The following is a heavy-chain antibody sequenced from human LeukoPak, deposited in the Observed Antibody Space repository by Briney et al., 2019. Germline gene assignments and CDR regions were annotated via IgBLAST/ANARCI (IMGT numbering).Heavy chain of an antibody. CDR2: ISSSSSYI. D-gene: IGHD1-1*01. CDR1: GFTFSSYS. Sequence: PAGSLRLSCAASGFTFSSYSMNWVRQAPGKGLEWVSSISSSSSYIYYADSVKGRFTISRDDAKNSLYLQMNSLRAEDTAVYYCASLGLERLDYWGQGTLVTVSS. CDR3: ASLGLERLDY. V-gene: IGHV3-21*01. J-gene: IGHJ4*02.